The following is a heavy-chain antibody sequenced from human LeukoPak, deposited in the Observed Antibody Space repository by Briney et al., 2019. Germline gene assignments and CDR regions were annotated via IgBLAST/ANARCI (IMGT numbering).Heavy chain of an antibody. CDR1: GFTFSSYG. CDR2: IWYDGSNK. D-gene: IGHD3-3*01. V-gene: IGHV3-33*01. CDR3: ARGDQERITIFGVVLGWFDP. J-gene: IGHJ5*02. Sequence: GGSLRLSCAASGFTFSSYGMHWVRQAPGKGLEWVAVIWYDGSNKYYADSVKGRFTISRDNSKNTLYLQMNSLRAEDTAVYHCARGDQERITIFGVVLGWFDPWGQGTLVTVSS.